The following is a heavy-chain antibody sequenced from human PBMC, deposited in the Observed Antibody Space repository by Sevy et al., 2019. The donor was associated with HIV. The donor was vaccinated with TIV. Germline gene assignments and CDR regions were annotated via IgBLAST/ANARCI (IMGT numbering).Heavy chain of an antibody. CDR1: GYTFTGYY. J-gene: IGHJ4*02. D-gene: IGHD2-15*01. V-gene: IGHV1-2*02. Sequence: ASVKVSCKASGYTFTGYYMHWVRQAPGQGLEWMGWINPNSGGTNYAQKFQGRVTMTRDTSISTAYMELSRLRSDDTAGEYCARDESTHGSGGSCHGDYWGQGTLVTVSS. CDR3: ARDESTHGSGGSCHGDY. CDR2: INPNSGGT.